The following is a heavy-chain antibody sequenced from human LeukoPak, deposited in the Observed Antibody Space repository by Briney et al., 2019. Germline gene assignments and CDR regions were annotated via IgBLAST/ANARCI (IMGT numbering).Heavy chain of an antibody. D-gene: IGHD2-15*01. Sequence: GGSLRLSCAASGFTFTNNFMSWVRQAPGKGLEWVAVISYDGSNKYYADSVKGRFTISRDNSKNTLYLQMNSLRAEDTAVYYCARPKRGYCSGGSCYAPLDYWGQGTLVTVSS. CDR2: ISYDGSNK. V-gene: IGHV3-30*03. CDR1: GFTFTNNF. J-gene: IGHJ4*02. CDR3: ARPKRGYCSGGSCYAPLDY.